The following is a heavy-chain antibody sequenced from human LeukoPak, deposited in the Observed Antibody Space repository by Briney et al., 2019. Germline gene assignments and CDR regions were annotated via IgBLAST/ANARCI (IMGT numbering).Heavy chain of an antibody. J-gene: IGHJ4*02. CDR1: GFTFSSYS. D-gene: IGHD2-8*01. CDR2: ISGSGGST. Sequence: GGSLRLSCAASGFTFSSYSMNWVRQAPGKGLEWVSAISGSGGSTYYADSVKGRFTISRDNSKNTLYLQMNSLRDEDTAVYYCAKGPGTILDYWGQGTLVTVSS. CDR3: AKGPGTILDY. V-gene: IGHV3-23*01.